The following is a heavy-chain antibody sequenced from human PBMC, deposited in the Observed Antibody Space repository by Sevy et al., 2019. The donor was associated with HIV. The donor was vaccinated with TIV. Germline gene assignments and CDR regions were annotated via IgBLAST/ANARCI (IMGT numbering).Heavy chain of an antibody. CDR3: VKDRYCTNGVCFVFDY. D-gene: IGHD2-8*01. J-gene: IGHJ4*02. CDR2: ISSNGGST. CDR1: GFTFSSYA. V-gene: IGHV3-64D*06. Sequence: GGSLRLSCSASGFTFSSYAMHWVRQAPGEGLEYVSAISSNGGSTYYADSVKGRFTISRDNSKNTLYLQMSSLRAEDTAVYYCVKDRYCTNGVCFVFDYWGQGTLVTVSS.